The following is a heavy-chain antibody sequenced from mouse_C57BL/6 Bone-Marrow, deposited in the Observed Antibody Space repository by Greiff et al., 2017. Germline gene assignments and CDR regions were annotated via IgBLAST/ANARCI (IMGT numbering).Heavy chain of an antibody. CDR1: GYTFTSYW. J-gene: IGHJ3*01. V-gene: IGHV1-72*01. Sequence: QVQLQQPGAELVKPGASVTLSCKASGYTFTSYWMHWVKQRPGRGLEWIGRIAPISGGTTYIEKLQSKATLTVDKPSSTAYMQLSSLTTEDSAVYYCARELRWKGCADWGQGTLVTVSA. D-gene: IGHD1-1*01. CDR3: ARELRWKGCAD. CDR2: IAPISGGT.